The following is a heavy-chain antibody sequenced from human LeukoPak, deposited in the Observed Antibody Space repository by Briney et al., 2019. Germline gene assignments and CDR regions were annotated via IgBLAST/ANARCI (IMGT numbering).Heavy chain of an antibody. J-gene: IGHJ2*01. CDR1: GGSFSGYY. Sequence: KSSETLSLTCAVYGGSFSGYYWSWIRQPPGKGLEWIGSIYYSGSTYYNPSLKSRVTISVDTSKNQFSLKLSSVTAADTAVYYCARNIVGDWYFDLWGRGTLVTVSS. V-gene: IGHV4-34*01. CDR3: ARNIVGDWYFDL. D-gene: IGHD2-15*01. CDR2: IYYSGST.